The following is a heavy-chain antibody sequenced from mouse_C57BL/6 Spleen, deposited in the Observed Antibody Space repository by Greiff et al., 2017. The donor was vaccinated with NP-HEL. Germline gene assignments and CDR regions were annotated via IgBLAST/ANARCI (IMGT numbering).Heavy chain of an antibody. D-gene: IGHD2-3*01. J-gene: IGHJ1*03. V-gene: IGHV1-50*01. CDR1: GYTFTSYW. Sequence: VQLQQSGAELVKPGASVKLSCKASGYTFTSYWMQWVKQRPGQGLEWIGEIDPSDSYTNYNQKFKGKATLTVDTSSSTAYMQLSSLTSEDSAVYYCARARDGYYWYFDVWGTGTTVTVSS. CDR2: IDPSDSYT. CDR3: ARARDGYYWYFDV.